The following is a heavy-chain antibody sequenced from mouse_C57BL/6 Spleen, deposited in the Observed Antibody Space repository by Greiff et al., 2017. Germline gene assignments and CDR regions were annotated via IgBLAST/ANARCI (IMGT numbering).Heavy chain of an antibody. V-gene: IGHV5-17*01. J-gene: IGHJ2*01. CDR1: GFTFSDYG. D-gene: IGHD3-2*02. Sequence: EVKLMESGGGLVKPGGSLKLSCAASGFTFSDYGMHWVRQAPEKGLEWVAYISSGSSTIDYADTVKGRFTISRDNAKNNLFLQMTSLRSEDTAMYYCARVGSSVCFDYWCQGTTLTVSS. CDR2: ISSGSSTI. CDR3: ARVGSSVCFDY.